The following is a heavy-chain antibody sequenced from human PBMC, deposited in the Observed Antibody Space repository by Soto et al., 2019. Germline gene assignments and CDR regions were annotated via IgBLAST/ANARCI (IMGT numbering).Heavy chain of an antibody. V-gene: IGHV4-38-2*01. J-gene: IGHJ6*01. CDR2: IYHSGST. CDR1: GYSISSGYY. CDR3: ASGIDFYYAMDV. Sequence: TSETLSLTCAVSGYSISSGYYWGWIRQPPGQGLEWIGSIYHSGSTYYNASLKSRVTISVDTSKNQFSLKLTSVTDADTAVYYCASGIDFYYAMDVWGQGTTVTVSS.